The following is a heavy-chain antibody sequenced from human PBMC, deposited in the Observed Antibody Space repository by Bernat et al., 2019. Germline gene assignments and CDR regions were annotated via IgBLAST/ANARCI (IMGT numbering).Heavy chain of an antibody. D-gene: IGHD5-18*01. CDR3: ARASSGDSYGFGVIDY. J-gene: IGHJ4*02. CDR1: GFTVSSNY. V-gene: IGHV3-66*01. Sequence: EVQLVESGGGLVQPGGSLRLSCAASGFTVSSNYMSWVRQAPGKGLEWVSVIYSGGSTYYADSVKGRFTISRDNSKNTLYLQMNSLRAEDTAVYYCARASSGDSYGFGVIDYWGQGTLVTVSS. CDR2: IYSGGST.